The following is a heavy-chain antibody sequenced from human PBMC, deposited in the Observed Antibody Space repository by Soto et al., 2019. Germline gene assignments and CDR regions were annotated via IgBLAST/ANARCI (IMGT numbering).Heavy chain of an antibody. Sequence: GESLKISCKGSGYSFTSYWIGWVRQMPGKGLEWMGIIYPGDSDTRYSPSFQGQVTISADKSISTAYLQWSSLKASDTAMYYCARTITVTTGRPFFDYWGQGTLVTVSS. CDR3: ARTITVTTGRPFFDY. CDR1: GYSFTSYW. J-gene: IGHJ4*02. D-gene: IGHD4-4*01. CDR2: IYPGDSDT. V-gene: IGHV5-51*01.